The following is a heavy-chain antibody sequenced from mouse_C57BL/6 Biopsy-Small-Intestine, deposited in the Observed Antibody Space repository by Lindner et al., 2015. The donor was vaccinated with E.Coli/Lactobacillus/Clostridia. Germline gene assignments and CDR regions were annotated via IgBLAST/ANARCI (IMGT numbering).Heavy chain of an antibody. CDR3: AREVAVAGRGLFDF. CDR1: GYTFTDYY. Sequence: SVKVSCKASGYTFTDYYMHWVRQAPGQGLEWMGIVNPSAFSTTYAQKFQDRVTMTRDTSTSTFYMDLTSLRSEDTAVYYCAREVAVAGRGLFDFWGQGTLVTVSS. D-gene: IGHD6-1*01. J-gene: IGHJ4*01. V-gene: IGHV1-64*01. CDR2: VNPSAFST.